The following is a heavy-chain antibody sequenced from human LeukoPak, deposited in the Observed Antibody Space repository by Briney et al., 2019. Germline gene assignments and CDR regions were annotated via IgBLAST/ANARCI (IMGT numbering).Heavy chain of an antibody. V-gene: IGHV3-7*01. CDR1: GFTFSSYW. D-gene: IGHD2-15*01. J-gene: IGHJ4*02. CDR3: ARPRGYCSGGSCRYYFDY. Sequence: PGGSLRLSCAASGFTFSSYWMSWVRQAPGKGLEWVANIKQDGSEKYYVDSVKGRFTISRDNAKNSPYLQMNSLRAEDTAVYYCARPRGYCSGGSCRYYFDYWGQGTLVTVSS. CDR2: IKQDGSEK.